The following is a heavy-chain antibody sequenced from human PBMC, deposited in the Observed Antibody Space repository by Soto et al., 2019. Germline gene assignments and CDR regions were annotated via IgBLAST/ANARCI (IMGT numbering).Heavy chain of an antibody. V-gene: IGHV1-69*08. D-gene: IGHD4-17*01. J-gene: IGHJ6*02. CDR3: ARESVRTTVTTSNYYNYGMDV. Sequence: QVQLVQSGAEVKKPGYSVKVSCKASGGTFSSYTISWVRQAPGQGLEWMGRIIPILGIANYAQKCQGRVTITADKSTSTAYMELSSLRSEDTAVYYCARESVRTTVTTSNYYNYGMDVWGQGTTVTDSS. CDR1: GGTFSSYT. CDR2: IIPILGIA.